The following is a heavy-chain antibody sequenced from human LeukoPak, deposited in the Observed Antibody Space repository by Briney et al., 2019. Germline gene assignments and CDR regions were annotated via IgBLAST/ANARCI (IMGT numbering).Heavy chain of an antibody. CDR3: ARDLAGDNWFDP. CDR2: IYTSGST. CDR1: GGSISSYY. D-gene: IGHD6-19*01. V-gene: IGHV4-4*07. Sequence: SETLSLTCTVSGGSISSYYWSWIRQLAGKGLEWMGRIYTSGSTNYNPSLKSRVTMSVNTSKNQFSLKLSSVTAADTAVYYCARDLAGDNWFDPWGQGTLVTVSS. J-gene: IGHJ5*02.